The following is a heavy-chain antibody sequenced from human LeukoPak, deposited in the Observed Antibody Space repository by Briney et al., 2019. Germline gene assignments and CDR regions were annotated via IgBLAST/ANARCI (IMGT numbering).Heavy chain of an antibody. V-gene: IGHV3-7*02. D-gene: IGHD5-18*01. J-gene: IGHJ3*01. CDR2: IKEDGSDK. CDR3: ARVKAETVTHRLPSQHYDAFDV. CDR1: GFTFSSYW. Sequence: GGSLRLSCAASGFTFSSYWMSWVRQAPSQGLEWVANIKEDGSDKYYVDSVKARFTISIDNADNSLYLQMNSLRAEDTAVYYCARVKAETVTHRLPSQHYDAFDVWGQGTMVTVSS.